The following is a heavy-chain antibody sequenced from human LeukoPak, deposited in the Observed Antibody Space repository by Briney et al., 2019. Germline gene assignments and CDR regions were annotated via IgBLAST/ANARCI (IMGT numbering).Heavy chain of an antibody. CDR2: IKQDGSEK. Sequence: TGGSLRLSCAASGFTFSSYWMSWVRQAPGKGLEWVANIKQDGSEKYYVDSVKGRFTISRDNAKNSLYLQMNSLRAEDTAVYYCARAVRYCSGGSCSVGSRFDYWGQGPLVTVSS. CDR1: GFTFSSYW. D-gene: IGHD2-15*01. J-gene: IGHJ4*02. CDR3: ARAVRYCSGGSCSVGSRFDY. V-gene: IGHV3-7*01.